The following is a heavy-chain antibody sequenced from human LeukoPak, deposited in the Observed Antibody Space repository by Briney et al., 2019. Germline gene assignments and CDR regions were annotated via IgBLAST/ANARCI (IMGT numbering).Heavy chain of an antibody. CDR1: GYTFTSYG. CDR3: ARARSGSYYECIDY. J-gene: IGHJ4*02. D-gene: IGHD1-26*01. CDR2: FSAYNGNT. Sequence: GASVKVSCKASGYTFTSYGISRVRQAPGQGLEWMGWFSAYNGNTNYAQKLQGRVTMTTGTSTSTAYMELRSLRSDDTAVYYCARARSGSYYECIDYWGQGTLVTVSS. V-gene: IGHV1-18*01.